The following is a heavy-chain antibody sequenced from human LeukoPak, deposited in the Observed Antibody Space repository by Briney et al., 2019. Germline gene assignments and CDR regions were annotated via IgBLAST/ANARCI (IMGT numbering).Heavy chain of an antibody. D-gene: IGHD5-24*01. CDR3: ARIRDGYNDAYDI. Sequence: ASVKVSCKASGYTLTNYYMQWLRQAPGQGLEWMGLINPGGGNTNYAQNFQGRVTMTRDTSASTVYMELSSLRSEDTAIYYCARIRDGYNDAYDIWGQGTVVTVPS. J-gene: IGHJ3*02. CDR1: GYTLTNYY. V-gene: IGHV1-46*01. CDR2: INPGGGNT.